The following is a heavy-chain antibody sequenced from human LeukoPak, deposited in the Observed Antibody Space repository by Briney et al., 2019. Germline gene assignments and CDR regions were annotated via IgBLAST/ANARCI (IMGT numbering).Heavy chain of an antibody. CDR3: ARGRYCSADICSGGDAFDI. CDR2: IYTRGST. CDR1: GGSINNYY. J-gene: IGHJ3*02. D-gene: IGHD2-15*01. Sequence: SETLSHNCTVSGGSINNYYWSWIRQPAGKGLEWIGRIYTRGSTNYNPSLKSRVTMSVDTSKNQFSLKLSSVTAADTAVYYCARGRYCSADICSGGDAFDIWGQGTMVSVSS. V-gene: IGHV4-4*07.